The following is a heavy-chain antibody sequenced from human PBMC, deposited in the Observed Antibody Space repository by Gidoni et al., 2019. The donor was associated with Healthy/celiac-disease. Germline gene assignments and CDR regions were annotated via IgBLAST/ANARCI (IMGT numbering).Heavy chain of an antibody. V-gene: IGHV3-7*03. Sequence: EVQLVESGGGLVQPGGSLRLSCAASGFTFSSYWMSWVRQAPGKGLEWVANIKQDGSEKYYVDSVKGRFTISRDNAKNSLYLQMNSLRAEDTAVYYCARDEVKKLALGVGDYWGQGTLVTVSS. CDR3: ARDEVKKLALGVGDY. J-gene: IGHJ4*02. D-gene: IGHD6-13*01. CDR2: IKQDGSEK. CDR1: GFTFSSYW.